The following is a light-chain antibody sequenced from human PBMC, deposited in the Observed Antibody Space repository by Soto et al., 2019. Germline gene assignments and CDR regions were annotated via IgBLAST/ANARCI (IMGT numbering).Light chain of an antibody. V-gene: IGKV3-20*01. Sequence: EIVLTQSPGTLSLSPGERATLSCRASQTVSSSFLAWYQQNPGQAPRLLIYGASSRATGIPDRFIGSGSGTDLTLTISRLEPEDFAVYYCQQYGNTRLCTFGQGTKLEIK. CDR2: GAS. CDR1: QTVSSSF. J-gene: IGKJ2*02. CDR3: QQYGNTRLCT.